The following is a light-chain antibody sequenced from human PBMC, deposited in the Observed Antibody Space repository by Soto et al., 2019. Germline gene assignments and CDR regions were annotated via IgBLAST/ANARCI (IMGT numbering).Light chain of an antibody. CDR3: LQNNNYPLT. V-gene: IGKV1-6*01. J-gene: IGKJ4*01. CDR1: QDIRSD. CDR2: AAS. Sequence: AIQMTQSPSSLSASVGDRVTVTCRASQDIRSDVGWYQQKPGQAPKVLMYAASRLHSGVPSRFRGSGSGTDFVLTISSLQPEDVATYYCLQNNNYPLTFGGGTKVEIK.